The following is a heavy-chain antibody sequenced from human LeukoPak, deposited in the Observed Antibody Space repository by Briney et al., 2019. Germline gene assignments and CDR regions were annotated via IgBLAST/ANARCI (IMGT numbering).Heavy chain of an antibody. V-gene: IGHV3-30*03. Sequence: GGSLRLSCAASGFTFSSYGMHWVRQAPGKGLEWVALISYDGINKYYTDSVKGRFTISRDISKNTLYLQMNSLRAEDTAVYFCATAAPASGWYFDYWGQGTLVTVSS. D-gene: IGHD6-19*01. CDR2: ISYDGINK. CDR3: ATAAPASGWYFDY. CDR1: GFTFSSYG. J-gene: IGHJ4*02.